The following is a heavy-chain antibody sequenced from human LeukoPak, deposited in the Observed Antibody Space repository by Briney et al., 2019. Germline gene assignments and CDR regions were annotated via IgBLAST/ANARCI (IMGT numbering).Heavy chain of an antibody. V-gene: IGHV4-4*07. CDR2: IYTSGST. Sequence: SETLSLTCTVSGGSISSYYWSWIRQPAGKGLEWIGRIYTSGSTNYSPPLKSRVTMSVDTSKNQFSLKLSSVTAADTAVYYCAREGDGLWFGEHHFDYWGQGTLVTVSS. CDR3: AREGDGLWFGEHHFDY. CDR1: GGSISSYY. J-gene: IGHJ4*02. D-gene: IGHD3-10*01.